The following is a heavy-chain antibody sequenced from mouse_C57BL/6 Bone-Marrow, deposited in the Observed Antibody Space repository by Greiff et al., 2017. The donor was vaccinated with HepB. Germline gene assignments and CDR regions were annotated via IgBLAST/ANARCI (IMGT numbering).Heavy chain of an antibody. V-gene: IGHV1-76*01. CDR3: ARNYYYGSMDY. CDR2: IYPGSGNT. D-gene: IGHD1-1*01. CDR1: GYTFTDYY. Sequence: QVQLQQSGAELVRPGASVKLSCKASGYTFTDYYINWVKQRPGQGLEWIARIYPGSGNTYYNEKFKGKATLTAEKSSSTAYMQLSSLTSEDSAVYFCARNYYYGSMDYWGQGTSVTVSS. J-gene: IGHJ4*01.